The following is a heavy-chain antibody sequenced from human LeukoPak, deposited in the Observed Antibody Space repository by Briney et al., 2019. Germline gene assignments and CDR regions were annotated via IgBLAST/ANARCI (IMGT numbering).Heavy chain of an antibody. J-gene: IGHJ4*02. D-gene: IGHD3-10*01. CDR3: ARGGVSTAEVVY. CDR1: GYTFTRYG. V-gene: IGHV1-18*01. CDR2: ISAYNDNT. Sequence: ASVKVSCKASGYTFTRYGISWVRQAPGQGREWVGWISAYNDNTNYAQKLQGRVTMTTDPSTRTAYMELRSLRSDDTAVYFCARGGVSTAEVVYWGQGTLVTVSS.